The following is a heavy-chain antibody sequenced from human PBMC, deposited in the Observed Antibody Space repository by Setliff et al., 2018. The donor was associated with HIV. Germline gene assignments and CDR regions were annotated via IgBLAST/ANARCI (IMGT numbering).Heavy chain of an antibody. J-gene: IGHJ2*01. CDR2: LSSTSRYF. Sequence: GGSLRLSCAASGVTFNDHSMHWVRQAPGKGLEWVSFLSSTSRYFSYAHSVKGRFTISIDNAKNSLYLQMNSLRPEDTAVYYCVSRSPSDSEYWYFDLWGRGTLVTVSS. V-gene: IGHV3-21*01. D-gene: IGHD4-4*01. CDR1: GVTFNDHS. CDR3: VSRSPSDSEYWYFDL.